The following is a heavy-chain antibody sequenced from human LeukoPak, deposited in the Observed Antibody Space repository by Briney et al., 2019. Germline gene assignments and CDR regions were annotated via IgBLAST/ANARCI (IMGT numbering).Heavy chain of an antibody. CDR3: ARGETTTSPYFDY. CDR1: GFTFNSFP. V-gene: IGHV3-30*04. CDR2: VLNDGSTK. J-gene: IGHJ4*02. D-gene: IGHD1-26*01. Sequence: GRSLRLSCAASGFTFNSFPMHWVRQAPGKGLEWVAVVLNDGSTKYYADYVGGRFTISRDNSKDTVYLQMNSLRVEDTAIYYCARGETTTSPYFDYWGQGTLVTVSS.